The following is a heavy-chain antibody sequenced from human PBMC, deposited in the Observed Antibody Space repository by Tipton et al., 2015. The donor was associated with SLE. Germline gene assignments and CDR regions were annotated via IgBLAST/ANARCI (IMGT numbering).Heavy chain of an antibody. CDR2: IYHSGST. D-gene: IGHD6-6*01. V-gene: IGHV4-38-2*01. CDR3: ARGSIFGL. Sequence: TLSLTCAVSGYSISSGYYWGWIRQPPGKGLEWIGSIYHSGSTYYNPSLKSRVTISVDTSKNQFSLKLSSVTAADTAVYYCARGSIFGLWGQGTMVTVSS. J-gene: IGHJ3*01. CDR1: GYSISSGYY.